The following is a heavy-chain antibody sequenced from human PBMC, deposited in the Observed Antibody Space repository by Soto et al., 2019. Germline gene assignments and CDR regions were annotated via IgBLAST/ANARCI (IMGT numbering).Heavy chain of an antibody. Sequence: EGNRWESGGGLEQPGGPLGLSFAAPGFTFSSMPLSWVRKPPGKGLEGVSAISGSGGSTYYADSVKGRFTISRDNSKNTLYLQMNSLRAEDTAVYYCAKEWDYYDNHYWGQGTLVTVSS. CDR2: ISGSGGST. CDR1: GFTFSSMP. V-gene: IGHV3-23*01. CDR3: AKEWDYYDNHY. J-gene: IGHJ4*02. D-gene: IGHD3-22*01.